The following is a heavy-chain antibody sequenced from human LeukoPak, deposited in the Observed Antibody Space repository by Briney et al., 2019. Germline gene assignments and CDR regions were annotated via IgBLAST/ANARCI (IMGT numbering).Heavy chain of an antibody. CDR3: ARAYGSGSYNSDY. V-gene: IGHV5-51*01. CDR2: IYPGDSDT. CDR1: GYSFTSYW. Sequence: PGEALKISCKGSGYSFTSYWIGWVRQMPGKGLEWMGIIYPGDSDTRYSPSFQGQVTISADKSISTAYLQWSSLKGSDTAIYYCARAYGSGSYNSDYWGQGTLVTVSS. D-gene: IGHD3-10*01. J-gene: IGHJ4*02.